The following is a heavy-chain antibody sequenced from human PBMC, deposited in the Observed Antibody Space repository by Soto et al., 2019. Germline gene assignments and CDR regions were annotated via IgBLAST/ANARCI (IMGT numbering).Heavy chain of an antibody. J-gene: IGHJ4*02. Sequence: QVHLVESGGGVVQPGKSLRLSCDVSGFPLTDYGMHWVRQAPGKGLEWVAVIWFDESRKYYADSVKGRFTISRDTSKNTVYLQMNSLRVEDTAVYYCASERGSPYFDYWGQGTLVTVSS. CDR1: GFPLTDYG. CDR2: IWFDESRK. CDR3: ASERGSPYFDY. V-gene: IGHV3-33*01. D-gene: IGHD1-26*01.